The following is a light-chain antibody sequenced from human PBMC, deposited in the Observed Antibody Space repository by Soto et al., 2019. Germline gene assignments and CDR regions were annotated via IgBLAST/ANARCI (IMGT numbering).Light chain of an antibody. V-gene: IGLV2-23*01. Sequence: QSALTQPASLSGSPGQSITISCTGTSSDVGGSGLVSWYQFHPGKAPKLLIFEGFRRPSGISHRFSGSKSGSTASLTISGLQAEDEADYYCCSYAGRSTWDVVFGGGTKLTVL. CDR1: SSDVGGSGL. CDR3: CSYAGRSTWDVV. J-gene: IGLJ2*01. CDR2: EGF.